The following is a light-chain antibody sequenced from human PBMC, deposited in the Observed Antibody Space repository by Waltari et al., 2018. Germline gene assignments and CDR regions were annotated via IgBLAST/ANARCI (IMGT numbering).Light chain of an antibody. V-gene: IGLV2-14*03. Sequence: SALTQPASVSGSPGQSITISCTGTSNHVGGYKYVSWSQQPPGKATKVSIYHVNNRPSGVSNRFNGAKSGNTASLTISGLQAEDEADYFCSSYTSSTSVIFGGGTKVTVL. J-gene: IGLJ2*01. CDR1: SNHVGGYKY. CDR3: SSYTSSTSVI. CDR2: HVN.